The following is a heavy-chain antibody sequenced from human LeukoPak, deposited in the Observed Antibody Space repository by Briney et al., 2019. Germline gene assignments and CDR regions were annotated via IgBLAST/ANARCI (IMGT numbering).Heavy chain of an antibody. CDR1: GFTFGDYA. CDR3: TREHRPRFMIVVVMDAFDI. CDR2: IRSKAYGGTT. Sequence: GGSLRLSCTASGFTFGDYAMSWFRQAPGKGLEWVGFIRSKAYGGTTEYAASVKGRFTISRDDSKSIAYLQMNSLKTEDTAVYYCTREHRPRFMIVVVMDAFDIWGQGTMVTVSS. J-gene: IGHJ3*02. V-gene: IGHV3-49*03. D-gene: IGHD3-22*01.